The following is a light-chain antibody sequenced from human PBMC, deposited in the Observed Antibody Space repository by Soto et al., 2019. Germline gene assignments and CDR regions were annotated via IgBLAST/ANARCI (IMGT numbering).Light chain of an antibody. J-gene: IGKJ1*01. V-gene: IGKV1-9*01. Sequence: IQLTQAPSSLGAAVGGRVTITCRASQGIGSYLVWYQQKPGKAPKLLIYAASTLQSGVTSRFSGSGSGTDFPLILSSLQSEDSAVYYCQPYNSWLWTVGQVTKVDIK. CDR2: AAS. CDR1: QGIGSY. CDR3: QPYNSWLWT.